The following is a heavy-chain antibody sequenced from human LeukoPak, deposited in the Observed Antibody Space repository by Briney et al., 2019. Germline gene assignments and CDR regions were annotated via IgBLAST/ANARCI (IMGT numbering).Heavy chain of an antibody. V-gene: IGHV3-73*01. CDR3: ARGVKVAGFVVGHDY. CDR2: IRSKANSYAT. CDR1: GFTFSGSA. J-gene: IGHJ4*02. Sequence: PGGSLKLSCAASGFTFSGSAMHWVRQASGKGLEWVGRIRSKANSYATAYAASVKGRFTISRDDSKNTAYLQMNSLKTEDTAVYYCARGVKVAGFVVGHDYWGQGTLVTVSS. D-gene: IGHD6-19*01.